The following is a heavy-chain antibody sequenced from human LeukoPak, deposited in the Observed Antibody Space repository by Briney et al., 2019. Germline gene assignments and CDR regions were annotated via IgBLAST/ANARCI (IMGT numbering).Heavy chain of an antibody. D-gene: IGHD4-17*01. CDR2: IIPILGIA. J-gene: IGHJ4*02. V-gene: IGHV1-69*04. Sequence: ASVKVSCKASGGTFSSYAISWVRQAPGQGLEWMGRIIPILGIANYAQKFQGRVTITADKSTSTAYMELSSLRSEDTAVYYCARGHSRYGDYVRLDYWGQGTLVTVSS. CDR1: GGTFSSYA. CDR3: ARGHSRYGDYVRLDY.